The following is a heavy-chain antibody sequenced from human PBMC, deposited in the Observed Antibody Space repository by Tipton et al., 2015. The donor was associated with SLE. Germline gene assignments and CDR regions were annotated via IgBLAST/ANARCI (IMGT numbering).Heavy chain of an antibody. CDR1: GYSISNGYY. CDR3: ARVYDCGGDCPPGSFDY. D-gene: IGHD2-21*02. V-gene: IGHV4-38-2*01. CDR2: IFHSGNT. J-gene: IGHJ4*02. Sequence: TLSLTCDVSGYSISNGYYWGWIRQPPATGLEWIGHIFHSGNTYYRPSLKSRVTMSVDTSKNQFSVNLRSVTAADTAIYYCARVYDCGGDCPPGSFDYWGQGALVTVSS.